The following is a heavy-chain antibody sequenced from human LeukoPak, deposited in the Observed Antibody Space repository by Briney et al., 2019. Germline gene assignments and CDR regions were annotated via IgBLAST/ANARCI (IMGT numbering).Heavy chain of an antibody. CDR1: GFTFSSYA. V-gene: IGHV3-23*01. D-gene: IGHD5/OR15-5a*01. Sequence: GGSLRLSCAASGFTFSSYAMSWVRQAPGKGLEWVSAISGSGGSTYYADSVKGRFTISRDNSKNTLYLQMNSLRAEDTAVYYCAKPTRRSTMIEGWFDPWGQGTLVTVSS. CDR3: AKPTRRSTMIEGWFDP. J-gene: IGHJ5*02. CDR2: ISGSGGST.